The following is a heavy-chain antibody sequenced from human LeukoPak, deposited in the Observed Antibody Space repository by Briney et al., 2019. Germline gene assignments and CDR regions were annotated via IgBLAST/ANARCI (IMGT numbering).Heavy chain of an antibody. CDR2: IIPIFGTA. V-gene: IGHV1-69*13. J-gene: IGHJ4*02. Sequence: ASVKVSCKASGGTFSSYAISWVRQAPGQGLEWMGGIIPIFGTANYAQKFQGRVMITADESTSTAYMELSSLRSEDTAVYYCARDMRYCSGGSCYSNYFDYWGQGTLVTVSS. CDR3: ARDMRYCSGGSCYSNYFDY. CDR1: GGTFSSYA. D-gene: IGHD2-15*01.